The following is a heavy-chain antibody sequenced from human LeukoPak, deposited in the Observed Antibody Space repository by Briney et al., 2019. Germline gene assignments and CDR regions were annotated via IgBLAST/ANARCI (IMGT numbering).Heavy chain of an antibody. D-gene: IGHD2-15*01. V-gene: IGHV3-21*04. CDR2: ISSSNSYI. CDR3: ARGGFYCSGGSCYSQGAPYYYGMDV. J-gene: IGHJ6*02. Sequence: GGSLRLSCAASGFTFSSYSMNWVRQAPGKGLEWVSSISSSNSYIYYADSVKGRFTISRDNAKNSLYLQMNSLRAEDTAVYYCARGGFYCSGGSCYSQGAPYYYGMDVWGQGTTVTVSS. CDR1: GFTFSSYS.